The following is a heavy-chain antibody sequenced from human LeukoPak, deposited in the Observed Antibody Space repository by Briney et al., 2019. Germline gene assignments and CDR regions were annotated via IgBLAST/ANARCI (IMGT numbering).Heavy chain of an antibody. CDR1: GFTFTSSA. V-gene: IGHV1-58*02. CDR3: AAAGYCSSTSSSPYYYYGMDV. J-gene: IGHJ6*02. CDR2: IVVGSGNT. D-gene: IGHD2-2*01. Sequence: SVKVSCKASGFTFTSSAMQWVRQARGQRLEWIGWIVVGSGNTNYAQKFQERVTITRDMSTSTAYMELSSLRSEDTAVYYCAAAGYCSSTSSSPYYYYGMDVWGQGTTVTVSS.